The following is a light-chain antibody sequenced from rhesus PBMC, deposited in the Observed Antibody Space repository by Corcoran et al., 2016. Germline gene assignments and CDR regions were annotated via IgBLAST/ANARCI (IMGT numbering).Light chain of an antibody. CDR2: AAS. CDR1: QGISSY. Sequence: DIQMTQSPSSLSASVGDTVTITCRASQGISSYLNWFQQKPGKAPKLLIYAASSLESGVPSRVSCSGSGTDFTLTISSLQPEDFAVYYCLQHNSYPFTFGPGTKLDIK. J-gene: IGKJ3*01. CDR3: LQHNSYPFT. V-gene: IGKV1-28*03.